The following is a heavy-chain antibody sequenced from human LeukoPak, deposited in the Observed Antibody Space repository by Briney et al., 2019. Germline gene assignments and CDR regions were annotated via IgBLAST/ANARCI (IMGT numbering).Heavy chain of an antibody. V-gene: IGHV1-46*01. D-gene: IGHD3-10*01. CDR2: INPSGGST. J-gene: IGHJ4*02. CDR3: ARGYYGSGSPYYFDY. CDR1: GYTFTSYY. Sequence: ASVKVPCKASGYTFTSYYMHWVRQAPGQGLKWMGIINPSGGSTSYAQKFQGRVTMTRDTSTSTVYMELSSLRSEDTAVYYCARGYYGSGSPYYFDYWGQGTLVTASS.